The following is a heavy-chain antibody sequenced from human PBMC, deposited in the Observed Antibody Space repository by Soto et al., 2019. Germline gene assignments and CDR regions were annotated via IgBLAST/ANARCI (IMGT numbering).Heavy chain of an antibody. J-gene: IGHJ3*02. CDR3: AKGSRFLEWLPHDAFDI. D-gene: IGHD3-3*01. Sequence: QVHLVESGGDVVQPGRSLRLSCVVSGLSFSTYGMHWVRQAPGKGLEWVAVISYDGNTEDYAGSVKGRFTISRVNSKNTLFLQMSNLRAEDTAVYYCAKGSRFLEWLPHDAFDICGQGTMVSVSS. CDR2: ISYDGNTE. CDR1: GLSFSTYG. V-gene: IGHV3-30*18.